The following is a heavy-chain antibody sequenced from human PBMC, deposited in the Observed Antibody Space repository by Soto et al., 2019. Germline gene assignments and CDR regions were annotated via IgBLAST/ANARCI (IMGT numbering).Heavy chain of an antibody. CDR3: AGDLGYYGSGSYGH. V-gene: IGHV1-18*04. D-gene: IGHD3-10*01. J-gene: IGHJ4*02. CDR1: GYTFTSYG. Sequence: QVQLVQSGAEVKKPGASVKVSCKASGYTFTSYGISWVRQAPGQGLEWMGWISAYNGNTNYAQKLQGRVTMTTDTSTSTAYMELRSLSTDDTAVDYCAGDLGYYGSGSYGHWGQGTLVTVSS. CDR2: ISAYNGNT.